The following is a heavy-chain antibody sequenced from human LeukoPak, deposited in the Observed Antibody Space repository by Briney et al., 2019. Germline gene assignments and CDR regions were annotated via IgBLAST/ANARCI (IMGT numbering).Heavy chain of an antibody. J-gene: IGHJ4*02. V-gene: IGHV4-4*02. CDR1: GASIISSVW. CDR2: SHHSGSA. CDR3: PGYFDGSPGFYPGDN. D-gene: IGHD3-22*01. Sequence: SETLTLTCAVSGASIISSVWWSWVRHPPGKGLEWIGESHHSGSANYSPSLRSRLTITIDTSKDHLSLNLSSVTAAATAVYYCPGYFDGSPGFYPGDNWDQGTLVIVSS.